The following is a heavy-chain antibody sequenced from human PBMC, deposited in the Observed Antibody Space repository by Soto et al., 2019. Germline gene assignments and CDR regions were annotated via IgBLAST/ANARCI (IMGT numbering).Heavy chain of an antibody. D-gene: IGHD3-22*01. V-gene: IGHV3-33*01. CDR3: ARDIGYYYVSSGPYYYYGMDV. Sequence: GGSLRLSCAASGFTFSSYGMHWVRQAPGKGLEWVAVRWYEGSNKYYADSVKGRFTISRDNSKNTLYPQMNSLRAEDTAVYYCARDIGYYYVSSGPYYYYGMDVWGQGTTVTVSS. CDR1: GFTFSSYG. J-gene: IGHJ6*02. CDR2: RWYEGSNK.